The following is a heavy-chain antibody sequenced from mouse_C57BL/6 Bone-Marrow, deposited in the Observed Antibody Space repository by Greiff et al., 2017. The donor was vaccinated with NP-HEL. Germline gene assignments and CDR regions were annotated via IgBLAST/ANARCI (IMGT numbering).Heavy chain of an antibody. D-gene: IGHD1-1*01. V-gene: IGHV1-64*01. Sequence: QVQLQQPGAELVKPGASVKLSCKASGYTFTSHWMHWVKQRPGQGLEWIGMIHPNSGSTNYNEKFKSKATLTVDKSSSTAYMQLSSLTSEDSAVYYCASPSYGSSVDYWGQGTTLTVSS. J-gene: IGHJ2*01. CDR2: IHPNSGST. CDR1: GYTFTSHW. CDR3: ASPSYGSSVDY.